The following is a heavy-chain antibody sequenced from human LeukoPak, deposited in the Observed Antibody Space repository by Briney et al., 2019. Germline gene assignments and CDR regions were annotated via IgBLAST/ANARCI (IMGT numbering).Heavy chain of an antibody. V-gene: IGHV3-53*04. D-gene: IGHD3-10*01. Sequence: GGSLRLSCAASGFTVSSNYMSWVRQAPGKGLEWVSVIYSGGSTYYADSVKGRFTISRHNSKNTLCLQMNSLRSEDTAVYYCARETYYYGSGSYYRVNYFDYWGQGTLVTVSS. CDR3: ARETYYYGSGSYYRVNYFDY. CDR2: IYSGGST. CDR1: GFTVSSNY. J-gene: IGHJ4*02.